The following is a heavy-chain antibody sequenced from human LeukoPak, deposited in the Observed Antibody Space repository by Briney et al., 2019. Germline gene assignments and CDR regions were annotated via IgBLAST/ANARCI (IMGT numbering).Heavy chain of an antibody. Sequence: GGSLRLSCGASGFTFSSYSMNWVRQAPGKGLEWVSSISSSSSYIYYADSVKGRFTISRDNAKNSLYLQMNSLRAEDTAVYYCARASSGWYWDWGQGTLVTVSS. CDR1: GFTFSSYS. D-gene: IGHD6-19*01. CDR3: ARASSGWYWD. CDR2: ISSSSSYI. V-gene: IGHV3-21*01. J-gene: IGHJ4*02.